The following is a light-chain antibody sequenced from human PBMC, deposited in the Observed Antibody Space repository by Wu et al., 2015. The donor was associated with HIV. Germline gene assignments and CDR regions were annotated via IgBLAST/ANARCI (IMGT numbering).Light chain of an antibody. CDR3: QQYDSSPPAWT. V-gene: IGKV3-20*01. CDR2: GAS. J-gene: IGKJ1*01. Sequence: EIVLTQSPGTLSLSPGERATLSCRASQSVSSSYLAWYQQKPGQAPRLLIYGASSRATGIPDGFSGSGSGTDFTLTISRLEPEDFAVYYCQQYDSSPPAWTFGQGTKVEIK. CDR1: QSVSSSY.